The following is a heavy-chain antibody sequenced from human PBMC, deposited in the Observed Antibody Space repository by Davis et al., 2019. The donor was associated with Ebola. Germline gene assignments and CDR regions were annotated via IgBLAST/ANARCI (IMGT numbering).Heavy chain of an antibody. V-gene: IGHV4-4*02. D-gene: IGHD1-26*01. CDR1: GTSISSGNW. CDR2: ILHSGRT. Sequence: PSETLSLTCAVSGTSISSGNWWSWVRQPPGKGLEWIGEILHSGRTTYNPSLGSRVTMSVDKSRNQFSLMLTSMTAADTAVYFCARNGYYSLDHWGQGSLVTVSS. CDR3: ARNGYYSLDH. J-gene: IGHJ4*02.